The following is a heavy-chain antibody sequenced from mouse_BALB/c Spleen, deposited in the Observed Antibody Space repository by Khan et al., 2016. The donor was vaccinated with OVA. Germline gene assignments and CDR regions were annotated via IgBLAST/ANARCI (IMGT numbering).Heavy chain of an antibody. CDR1: GYTFINYW. CDR3: ARRGLRWDFDY. D-gene: IGHD1-1*01. J-gene: IGHJ2*01. Sequence: VLLQESGAELAKPGASVKMSCKASGYTFINYWILWVKQRPGQGLEWIGYINPSTGYTEYNQNFKDKATLTADKSSSTAYMQLSSLTSEDSAVYYCARRGLRWDFDYWGQGTTLTVSS. CDR2: INPSTGYT. V-gene: IGHV1-7*01.